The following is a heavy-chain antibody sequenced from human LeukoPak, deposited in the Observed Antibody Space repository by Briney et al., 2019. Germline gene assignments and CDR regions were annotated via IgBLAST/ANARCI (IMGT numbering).Heavy chain of an antibody. CDR3: ARGGGNGLYDYMDV. CDR2: ITSSSSPT. D-gene: IGHD4-23*01. J-gene: IGHJ6*03. Sequence: GGFLRLSWAASGFTFSSYGMHWVRQAPGKGLEWGSYITSSSSPTYYADSVKGRFIISRDHAKNSPYLQMSSLRAEDTALYHCARGGGNGLYDYMDVWGNGTTVTVSS. CDR1: GFTFSSYG. V-gene: IGHV3-48*04.